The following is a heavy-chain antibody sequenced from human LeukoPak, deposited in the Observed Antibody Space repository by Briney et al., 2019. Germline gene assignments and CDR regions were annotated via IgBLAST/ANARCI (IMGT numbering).Heavy chain of an antibody. CDR3: ARGMATISY. CDR1: GFTFSSHD. V-gene: IGHV3-30*03. Sequence: GGSLRLSCAASGFTFSSHDMHWVRQAPGKGLEWVAIISYDGGKKDYADSVKGRFTISRDDSKNTVYLQVNSLKTEDTAVYYCARGMATISYWGQGTLVTVSS. J-gene: IGHJ4*02. D-gene: IGHD5-24*01. CDR2: ISYDGGKK.